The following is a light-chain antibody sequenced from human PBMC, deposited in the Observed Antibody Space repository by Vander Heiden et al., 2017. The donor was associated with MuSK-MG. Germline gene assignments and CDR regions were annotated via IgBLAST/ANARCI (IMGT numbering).Light chain of an antibody. CDR3: QQSYSTPIT. CDR1: QSISSY. CDR2: AAS. J-gene: IGKJ5*01. V-gene: IGKV1-39*01. Sequence: IQMTQSPSSLSASVGDRVTTTCRASQSISSYLNWYQQKPGKAPKLLIYAASSLQSGVPSRFSGSGSGTDFTLTISSLQPEDFATYYCQQSYSTPITFGQGTRVEIK.